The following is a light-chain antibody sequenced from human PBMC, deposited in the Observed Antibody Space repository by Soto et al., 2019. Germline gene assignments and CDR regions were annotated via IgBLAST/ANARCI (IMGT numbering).Light chain of an antibody. CDR3: TSWTTSTTMI. CDR2: DVN. Sequence: QSALTQPASVSGSPGQSITISCTGTRSDIGAYNFVSWYQQHPGEVPKLMLYDVNVRPSGVSNRFSGSKSGNTASLTISGLRAEDEADYYCTSWTTSTTMIFGGGTKVTVL. CDR1: RSDIGAYNF. V-gene: IGLV2-14*03. J-gene: IGLJ2*01.